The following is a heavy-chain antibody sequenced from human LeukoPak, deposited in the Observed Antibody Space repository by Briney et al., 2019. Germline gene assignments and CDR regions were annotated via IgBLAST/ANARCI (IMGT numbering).Heavy chain of an antibody. Sequence: PGGSLRLSCAASGFTFSSHGMHWVRQAPGKGLEWVAFIRYDGSNKYYADSVKGRFTISRDNSKNTLYLQMNSLRAEDTAVYYCAKDHRRYYDSSGYLPHDYWGQGTLVTVSS. V-gene: IGHV3-30*02. J-gene: IGHJ4*02. CDR3: AKDHRRYYDSSGYLPHDY. CDR2: IRYDGSNK. D-gene: IGHD3-22*01. CDR1: GFTFSSHG.